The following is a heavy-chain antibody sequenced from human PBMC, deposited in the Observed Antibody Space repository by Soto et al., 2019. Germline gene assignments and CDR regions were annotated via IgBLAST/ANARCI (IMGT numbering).Heavy chain of an antibody. Sequence: QVQLVESGGGVVQPGRSLRLSCAASGFTFSSYAMHWVRQAPGKGLEWVAVISYDGSNKYYADSVKGRFTISRDNSKNTLYLQMNSLRAEDTAVYYCARDSPHSYCISTSCYSGMDVWGQGTTVTVSS. CDR1: GFTFSSYA. D-gene: IGHD2-2*02. J-gene: IGHJ6*02. V-gene: IGHV3-30-3*01. CDR3: ARDSPHSYCISTSCYSGMDV. CDR2: ISYDGSNK.